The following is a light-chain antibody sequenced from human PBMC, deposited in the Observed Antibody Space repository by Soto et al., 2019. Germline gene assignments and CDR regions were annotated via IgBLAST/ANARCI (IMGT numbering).Light chain of an antibody. CDR2: GAS. CDR3: QQYGSSPGM. CDR1: QSVSSSY. J-gene: IGKJ1*01. V-gene: IGKV3-20*01. Sequence: EIVLTQSPGTLSLSPGERATLSCRASQSVSSSYLAWYQQKPGQAPRLLIYGASSRATDIPDRFSGSGSGTDFTLTISRLEPEDFAEYYCQQYGSSPGMFGQGTKVDIK.